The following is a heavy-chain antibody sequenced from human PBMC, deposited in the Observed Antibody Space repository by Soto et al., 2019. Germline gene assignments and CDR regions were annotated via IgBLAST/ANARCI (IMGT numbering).Heavy chain of an antibody. V-gene: IGHV3-43*01. J-gene: IGHJ4*02. CDR2: ITWDGESS. CDR1: GFTFDDRT. Sequence: GGSLRLSCAGSGFTFDDRTMHWVRQVAGKGLEWVSLITWDGESSFYADSEKGRFTISRDNNKRSLFLQMNSLRIEDTALYYCAKEKNRIFDFWGQGTLVTVSS. CDR3: AKEKNRIFDF.